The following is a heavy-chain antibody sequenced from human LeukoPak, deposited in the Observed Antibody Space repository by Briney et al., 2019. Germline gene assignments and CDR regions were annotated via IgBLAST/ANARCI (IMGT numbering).Heavy chain of an antibody. CDR2: IGSTAI. V-gene: IGHV3-48*01. Sequence: PGGSLRLSCAASGFTVSTHSMGWVRQAPGQGLEWVSYIGSTAIYADSVRGRFTISRDNAENSLYVQMNSLRAEDTAVYYCARDGPPAGAGDFDYWGQGTPVTVSS. D-gene: IGHD3-10*01. J-gene: IGHJ4*02. CDR3: ARDGPPAGAGDFDY. CDR1: GFTVSTHS.